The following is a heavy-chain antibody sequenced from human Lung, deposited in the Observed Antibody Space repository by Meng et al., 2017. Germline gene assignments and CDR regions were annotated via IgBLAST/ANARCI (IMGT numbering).Heavy chain of an antibody. CDR3: ARDEDISAAGKLFGDY. D-gene: IGHD6-13*01. J-gene: IGHJ4*02. Sequence: VPSGAWVKNPGASVKVSCKPSGYNFPDYYIHWVRLAPGQGLEWMGHIDPKSGDTRYAQKFQGRVTMTGDTSIGTAYMELTGLRSDDTALYYCARDEDISAAGKLFGDYWGQGTLVTVSS. CDR1: GYNFPDYY. V-gene: IGHV1-2*06. CDR2: IDPKSGDT.